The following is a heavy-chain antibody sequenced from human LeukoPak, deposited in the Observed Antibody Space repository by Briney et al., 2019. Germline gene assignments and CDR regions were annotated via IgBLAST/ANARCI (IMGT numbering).Heavy chain of an antibody. CDR1: GFTFSTYG. V-gene: IGHV3-30*03. CDR2: ISYDGSTK. J-gene: IGHJ4*02. Sequence: PGGSLRLSCTASGFTFSTYGMHWVRQAPGKGLEWVTLISYDGSTKYYSDSVKGRFTLSRDNAKNSLYLQMNSLRAEDTAVYYCARDFADHYDFWSGYNYYFDYWGQGTLVTVSS. D-gene: IGHD3-3*01. CDR3: ARDFADHYDFWSGYNYYFDY.